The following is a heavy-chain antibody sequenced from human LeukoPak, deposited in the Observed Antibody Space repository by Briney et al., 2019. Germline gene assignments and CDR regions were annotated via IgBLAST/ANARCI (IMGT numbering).Heavy chain of an antibody. J-gene: IGHJ4*02. CDR2: IYYSGST. V-gene: IGHV4-59*08. D-gene: IGHD3/OR15-3a*01. CDR3: ARQTGSGLFILP. Sequence: SETLSLTCAVYGGSFSGYYWSWIRQPPGKGLEWIGYIYYSGSTNYNPSLKSRVTISVDTSKNQFSLRLTSVTAADTAVYYCARQTGSGLFILPGGQGTLVTVSS. CDR1: GGSFSGYY.